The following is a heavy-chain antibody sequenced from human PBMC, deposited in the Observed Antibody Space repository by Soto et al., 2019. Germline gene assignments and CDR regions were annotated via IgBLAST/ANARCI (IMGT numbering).Heavy chain of an antibody. Sequence: SVKVSCKASGFTFTRSAVQWVRQARGQRLEWIGWIVVGSGNTNYAQKFQERVTITRDMSTSTAYMELSSLRSEDTAVYYCAGVDTATVTGFYSGVDVWGQGTTVTVSS. V-gene: IGHV1-58*01. D-gene: IGHD5-18*01. CDR3: AGVDTATVTGFYSGVDV. J-gene: IGHJ6*02. CDR1: GFTFTRSA. CDR2: IVVGSGNT.